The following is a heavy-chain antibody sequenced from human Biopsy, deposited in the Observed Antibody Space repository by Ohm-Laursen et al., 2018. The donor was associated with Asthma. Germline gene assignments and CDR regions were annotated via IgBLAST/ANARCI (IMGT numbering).Heavy chain of an antibody. V-gene: IGHV3-33*05. CDR1: VFTFRSHG. CDR3: ARGLDYSGRSGFDY. CDR2: MSYGGSIK. J-gene: IGHJ4*02. Sequence: SLRLSCTASVFTFRSHGMDWVRQAPGKGLEWVELMSYGGSIKDYADSVKGRFTISRDNSMNTLYLHMNSLRVEDTAVYYCARGLDYSGRSGFDYWGQGTLVTVSS. D-gene: IGHD3-10*01.